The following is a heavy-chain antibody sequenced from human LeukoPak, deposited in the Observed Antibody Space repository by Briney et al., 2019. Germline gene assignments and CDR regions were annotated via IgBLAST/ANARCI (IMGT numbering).Heavy chain of an antibody. J-gene: IGHJ3*02. V-gene: IGHV4-59*01. CDR1: GASISSYY. D-gene: IGHD3-22*01. CDR3: ARDLYDSSGGAFDI. CDR2: IYSSGST. Sequence: SETLSLTCTVSGASISSYYWSWIRQPPGKGLEWIGCIYSSGSTSYNPSLKSRVTISVDTSKDQFSLKLSSVTAADTAVYYCARDLYDSSGGAFDIWGQGTMVTVSS.